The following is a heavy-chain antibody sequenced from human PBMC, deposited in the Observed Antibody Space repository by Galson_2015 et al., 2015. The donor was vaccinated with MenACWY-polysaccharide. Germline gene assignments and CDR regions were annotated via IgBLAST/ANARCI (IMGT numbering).Heavy chain of an antibody. J-gene: IGHJ4*02. CDR1: GFTPTTYA. D-gene: IGHD2-2*01. CDR2: ISGSGRII. CDR3: AKDQSVGSKDAPFDY. Sequence: SLRLSCAASGFTPTTYAMSWVRQAPGKGLEWVSGISGSGRIIYYADSVKGRFTISRDYAKNTLYLQMSGLRVEDTAVYYCAKDQSVGSKDAPFDYWGQGTVVTVSS. V-gene: IGHV3-23*01.